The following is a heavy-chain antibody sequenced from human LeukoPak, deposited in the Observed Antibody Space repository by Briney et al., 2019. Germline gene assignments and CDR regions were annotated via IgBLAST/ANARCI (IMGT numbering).Heavy chain of an antibody. V-gene: IGHV3-53*01. Sequence: GGSLRLSCAASGFTFSSYAMNWVRQAPGKGLEWVSAIHTSGDTCYADSVKGRFTISRDTSKNTLYLQINSLRVEDTAVYYCIVFGDSNHWGQGTLVTVSS. J-gene: IGHJ5*02. D-gene: IGHD4-17*01. CDR1: GFTFSSYA. CDR2: IHTSGDT. CDR3: IVFGDSNH.